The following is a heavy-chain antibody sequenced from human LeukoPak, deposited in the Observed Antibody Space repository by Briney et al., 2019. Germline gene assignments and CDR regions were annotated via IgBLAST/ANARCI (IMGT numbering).Heavy chain of an antibody. D-gene: IGHD3-10*01. CDR3: AREVSGSYFFDY. CDR2: IYTSGST. V-gene: IGHV4-39*07. J-gene: IGHJ4*02. CDR1: GGSISSSSYY. Sequence: SETLSLTCTVSGGSISSSSYYWGWIRQPPGKGLEWIGRIYTSGSTNYNPSLKSRVTMSVDTSKNQFSLKLSSVTAADTAVYYCAREVSGSYFFDYWGQGTLVTVSS.